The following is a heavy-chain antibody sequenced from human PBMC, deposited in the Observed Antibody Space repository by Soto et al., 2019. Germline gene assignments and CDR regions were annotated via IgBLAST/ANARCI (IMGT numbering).Heavy chain of an antibody. V-gene: IGHV1-2*02. CDR3: ATDDYGIFPY. CDR2: IDPRSGGT. D-gene: IGHD3-10*01. CDR1: GYPFTTYY. Sequence: GASVKVSCKXSGYPFTTYYIHWVRQAPGQGLEWMGWIDPRSGGTVYEQKFQGRVTMTRDTSISTVYMDLSGLTSDDTALYYCATDDYGIFPYWGQGSLVTVSS. J-gene: IGHJ4*02.